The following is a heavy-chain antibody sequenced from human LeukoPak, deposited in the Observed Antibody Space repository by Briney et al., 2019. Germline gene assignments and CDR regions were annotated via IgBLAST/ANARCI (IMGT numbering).Heavy chain of an antibody. Sequence: GGSLRLSCLASGFTFGDYYMSWFRQAPGKGLEWVSFIRGKPSGGTTEYAASVKGRLTISRDDSKSIAYLQMNSLKTEDSAVYFCTAHSYDGSCYFFWGQGTLVTVSS. CDR3: TAHSYDGSCYFF. CDR2: IRGKPSGGTT. D-gene: IGHD3-22*01. CDR1: GFTFGDYY. J-gene: IGHJ4*02. V-gene: IGHV3-49*03.